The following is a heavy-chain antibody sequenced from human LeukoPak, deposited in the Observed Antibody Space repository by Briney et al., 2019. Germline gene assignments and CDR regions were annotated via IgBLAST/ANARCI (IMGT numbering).Heavy chain of an antibody. D-gene: IGHD6-13*01. CDR3: AKDINYSSSWIDY. CDR2: ISWNSGSI. Sequence: GRSLRLSCAASGFTFDDYAMQWVRQARGKGLEWVSGISWNSGSIGYADSVKGRFTITRDNAKNSLYLQMNSLRAEDTALYYCAKDINYSSSWIDYWGQGTLVTVSS. CDR1: GFTFDDYA. J-gene: IGHJ4*02. V-gene: IGHV3-9*01.